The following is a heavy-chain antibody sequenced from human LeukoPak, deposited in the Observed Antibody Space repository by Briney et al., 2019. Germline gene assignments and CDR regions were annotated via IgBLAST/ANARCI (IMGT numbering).Heavy chain of an antibody. CDR2: ITGGGTFT. V-gene: IGHV3-21*01. CDR1: GFSFSQHS. CDR3: VTGDNPDYTWENHRLDAFDI. J-gene: IGHJ3*02. D-gene: IGHD3-16*01. Sequence: GGSVRLSCEASGFSFSQHSMGWVRLAPGKGLECVSSITGGGTFTFYADSVKGWFTVSRDNANNLLFLQLHSLRADDTAIYYCVTGDNPDYTWENHRLDAFDIWGQGTMVTVSS.